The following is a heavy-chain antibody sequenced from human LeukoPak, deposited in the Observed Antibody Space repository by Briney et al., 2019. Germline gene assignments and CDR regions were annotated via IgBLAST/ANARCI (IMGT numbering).Heavy chain of an antibody. Sequence: GGSLRLSCAASGFTFSSYSMNWVRQAPGKGLEWISYITTSGGAKNYADSVKGRFTISRDNAENSLYLQMNSLRAEDTAVYYCAASLPNIVVVPATKGPFGYWGQGTLVTVSS. CDR3: AASLPNIVVVPATKGPFGY. CDR1: GFTFSSYS. J-gene: IGHJ4*02. CDR2: ITTSGGAK. D-gene: IGHD2-2*01. V-gene: IGHV3-48*01.